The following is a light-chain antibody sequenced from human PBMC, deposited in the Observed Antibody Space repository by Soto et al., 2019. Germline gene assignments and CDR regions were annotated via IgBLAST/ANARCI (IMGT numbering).Light chain of an antibody. J-gene: IGKJ2*01. CDR3: QQSYSAPGT. Sequence: QMTQSPSSLSASVGDRVTITCRASQSISTYLNWYQQKPGKAPKLLIYAASSLQSGVPSRFSGSGSGTDFTLTITSLQPEDFATYYCQQSYSAPGTLGQGTKLEIK. V-gene: IGKV1-39*01. CDR1: QSISTY. CDR2: AAS.